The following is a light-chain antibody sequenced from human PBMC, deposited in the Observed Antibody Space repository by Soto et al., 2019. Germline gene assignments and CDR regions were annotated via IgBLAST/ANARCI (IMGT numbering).Light chain of an antibody. CDR2: DVS. Sequence: QPDSVSGSPGQSITISCTGTSSDVGGYNYVSWYQQHPGKAPKLMIYDVSNRPSGVSNRFSASKSGNTASLTISGLQAEDEADYYCNSYTTTSTVVFGGGTKLTVL. CDR3: NSYTTTSTVV. CDR1: SSDVGGYNY. J-gene: IGLJ3*02. V-gene: IGLV2-14*01.